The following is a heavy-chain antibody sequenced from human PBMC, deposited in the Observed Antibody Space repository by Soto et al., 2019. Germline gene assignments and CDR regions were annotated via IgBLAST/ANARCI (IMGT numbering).Heavy chain of an antibody. CDR1: GGSISSTNYY. CDR2: IYYSGNT. V-gene: IGHV4-39*01. CDR3: ARHFVQGPYSNPEHFDY. J-gene: IGHJ4*02. D-gene: IGHD4-4*01. Sequence: QLHLQESGPGLVKPSETLSLTCTVSGGSISSTNYYWGWIRQPPGKGLEWIGSIYYSGNTDYNPSLKSRVTISVDTSKNQFSLKLSSVTAADTAVYYCARHFVQGPYSNPEHFDYWGRGTLVTVSS.